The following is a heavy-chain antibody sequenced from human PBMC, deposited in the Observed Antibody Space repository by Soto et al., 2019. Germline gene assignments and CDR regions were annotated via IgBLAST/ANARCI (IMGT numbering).Heavy chain of an antibody. CDR3: ARDGVVRGGPFGVDV. Sequence: QVQLQESGPGLVKPSQTLSLTCTVSGDSISGSISSGGFYWSWIRQRPGKGLEWIGYISDSGRTHYNPALESRVTMSRDTSKNQFSLSLSSVTAADTAVYYCARDGVVRGGPFGVDVWGRGTTVTVSS. CDR2: ISDSGRT. D-gene: IGHD3-10*02. J-gene: IGHJ6*02. CDR1: GDSISGSISSGGFY. V-gene: IGHV4-31*03.